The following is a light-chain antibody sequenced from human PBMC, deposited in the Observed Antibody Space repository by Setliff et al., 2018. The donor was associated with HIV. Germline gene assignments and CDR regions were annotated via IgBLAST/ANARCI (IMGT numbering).Light chain of an antibody. CDR2: EVN. CDR1: SSDIGGYNY. CDR3: NSKTGTITYV. V-gene: IGLV2-14*01. J-gene: IGLJ1*01. Sequence: QSALTQPASVSGSPGQSITISCTGTSSDIGGYNYVSWYQQHPGKVPKLMIYEVNNRPSGVSNRFSGSKSGSTASLTISGLQAEDEADYYCNSKTGTITYVFGTGTKVTVL.